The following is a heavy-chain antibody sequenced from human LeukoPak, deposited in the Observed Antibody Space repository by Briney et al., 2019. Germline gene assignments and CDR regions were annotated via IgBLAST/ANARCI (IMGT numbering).Heavy chain of an antibody. CDR3: ARLDDSSGYPMYY. D-gene: IGHD3-22*01. V-gene: IGHV4-38-2*01. J-gene: IGHJ4*02. Sequence: PSETLSLTCAVSGYSISSGYYWGWIRQPPGKGLEWIGSIYHSGSTYYNPSLKSRVTISVDTSKNQFSPKLSSVTAADTAVYYCARLDDSSGYPMYYWGQGTLVTVSS. CDR2: IYHSGST. CDR1: GYSISSGYY.